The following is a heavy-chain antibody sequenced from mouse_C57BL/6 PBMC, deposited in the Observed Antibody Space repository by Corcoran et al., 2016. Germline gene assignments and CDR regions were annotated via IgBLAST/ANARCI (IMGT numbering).Heavy chain of an antibody. Sequence: QSQLQQSGPELVKRGASVKISCKASGYTFTDYYRNWVKERPGQGLEGIGWIYPGSGNTKYNEKLKGKATLTVDTSSSTAYMQLSSLTSEDSAVYFCARVSITTVVDYYAMDYWGQGTSVTVSS. CDR3: ARVSITTVVDYYAMDY. CDR2: IYPGSGNT. CDR1: GYTFTDYY. J-gene: IGHJ4*01. D-gene: IGHD1-1*01. V-gene: IGHV1-84*01.